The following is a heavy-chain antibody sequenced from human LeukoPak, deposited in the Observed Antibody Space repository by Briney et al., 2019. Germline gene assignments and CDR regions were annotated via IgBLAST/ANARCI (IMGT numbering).Heavy chain of an antibody. CDR3: AREMGYCSSTSCYWGYYYYYGMDV. Sequence: GGSLRLSCAASGFTFSSYLMSWVRQAPGKGLEWVANIKQDGSEKYYVDSVKGRFTISRDNAKNSLYLQMNSLRAEDTAVYYCAREMGYCSSTSCYWGYYYYYGMDVWGQGTTVTVSS. CDR2: IKQDGSEK. D-gene: IGHD2-2*01. V-gene: IGHV3-7*01. J-gene: IGHJ6*02. CDR1: GFTFSSYL.